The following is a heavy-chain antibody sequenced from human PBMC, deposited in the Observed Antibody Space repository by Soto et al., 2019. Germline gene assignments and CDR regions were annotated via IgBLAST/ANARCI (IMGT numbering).Heavy chain of an antibody. Sequence: QVQLVQSGAEVKKPGSSVKVSCKASGGTFSSYAISWVRQAPGQGLEWMGGIIPIFGTANYAQKFQGRVTITADESTRTAYMELSSLRSEDTAVYYCARDARERASSGRGDAFDIWGQGTMVTVSS. CDR1: GGTFSSYA. CDR3: ARDARERASSGRGDAFDI. CDR2: IIPIFGTA. D-gene: IGHD3-22*01. V-gene: IGHV1-69*01. J-gene: IGHJ3*02.